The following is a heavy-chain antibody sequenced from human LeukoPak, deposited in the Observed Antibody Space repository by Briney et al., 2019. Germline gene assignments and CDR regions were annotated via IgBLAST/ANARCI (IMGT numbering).Heavy chain of an antibody. Sequence: GGSLRLSCAASGFTFSSYWMSWVRQAPGKGLEWVAVISYDGSNKYYADSVKGRFTISRDNSKNTLYLQMNSLRAEDTAVYYCARGYSQRSYYFDYWGQGTLVTVSS. CDR2: ISYDGSNK. V-gene: IGHV3-30-3*01. D-gene: IGHD5-18*01. CDR3: ARGYSQRSYYFDY. CDR1: GFTFSSYW. J-gene: IGHJ4*02.